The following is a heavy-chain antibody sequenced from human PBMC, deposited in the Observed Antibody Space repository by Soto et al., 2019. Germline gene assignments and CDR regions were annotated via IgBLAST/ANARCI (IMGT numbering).Heavy chain of an antibody. CDR3: ARHDGFSSGWIFDY. D-gene: IGHD6-19*01. J-gene: IGHJ4*01. CDR1: VGSISSYY. V-gene: IGHV4-59*08. Sequence: PSETLSLTCTVSVGSISSYYWSWIRQPPGKGLEWIGYIFYSGKIDYNPSLKSRVTMSVDMSKNQLSLKLSSVTAADTAVYYCARHDGFSSGWIFDYWGHGTLVTVSS. CDR2: IFYSGKI.